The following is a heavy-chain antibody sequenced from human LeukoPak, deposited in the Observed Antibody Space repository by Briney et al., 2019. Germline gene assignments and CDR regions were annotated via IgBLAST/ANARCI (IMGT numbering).Heavy chain of an antibody. CDR3: ARDSSGWYRWFDP. CDR2: IYYSGST. D-gene: IGHD6-19*01. J-gene: IGHJ5*02. Sequence: PSQTLSLTCTVSGGSISSGSYCWSWIRQPAGKRLEWIGYIYYSGSTNYNPSLKSRVTISVDTSKNQFSLKLSSVTAADTAVYYCARDSSGWYRWFDPWGQGTQVTVSS. CDR1: GGSISSGSYC. V-gene: IGHV4-61*10.